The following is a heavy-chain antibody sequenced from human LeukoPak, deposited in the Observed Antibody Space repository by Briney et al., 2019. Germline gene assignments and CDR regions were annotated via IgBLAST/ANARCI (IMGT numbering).Heavy chain of an antibody. J-gene: IGHJ4*02. D-gene: IGHD3-16*01. CDR3: GSTFAGRRE. V-gene: IGHV3-7*01. Sequence: GGSLRLSCAASGFTFGNYWMSWVRQAPGKGLEWVANIKQDGSEKYYVDSVKGRFTISRDNAKSSLYLEMNSLRAEDTAVYCCGSTFAGRREWGQGTLVTVSS. CDR1: GFTFGNYW. CDR2: IKQDGSEK.